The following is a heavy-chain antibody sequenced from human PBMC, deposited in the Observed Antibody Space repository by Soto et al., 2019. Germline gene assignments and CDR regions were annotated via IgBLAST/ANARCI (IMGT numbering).Heavy chain of an antibody. V-gene: IGHV4-31*03. CDR1: GGSISSGGYF. Sequence: SETLSLTCTVSGGSISSGGYFWSWIRQHPGKGLEWIGYIYYSGSTYYNPSLKSRVTISVDRSKNQFSLKLSSVTAADTAVYYCARADSSGSTVGSVLDYWGQGTLVTVSS. J-gene: IGHJ4*02. CDR2: IYYSGST. CDR3: ARADSSGSTVGSVLDY. D-gene: IGHD3-22*01.